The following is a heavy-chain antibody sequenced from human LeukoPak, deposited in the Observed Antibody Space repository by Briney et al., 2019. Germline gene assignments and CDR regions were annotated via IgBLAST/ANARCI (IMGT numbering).Heavy chain of an antibody. V-gene: IGHV3-30*02. Sequence: GGSLRLSCAASGFTFSNYGMHWVRQAPGKGLEWVTFIRYDGDNKYYTDSVKGRFTISRDNSKNTVYLQMNSLRAEDTAVYYCAKDGGHRYGSFHRSWFDPWGQGTLVTVSS. CDR2: IRYDGDNK. D-gene: IGHD5-18*01. J-gene: IGHJ5*02. CDR3: AKDGGHRYGSFHRSWFDP. CDR1: GFTFSNYG.